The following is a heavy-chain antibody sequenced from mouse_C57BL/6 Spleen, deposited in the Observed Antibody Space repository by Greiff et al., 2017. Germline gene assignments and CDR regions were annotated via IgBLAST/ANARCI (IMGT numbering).Heavy chain of an antibody. V-gene: IGHV1-52*01. D-gene: IGHD1-1*01. CDR3: ARGYGSSYYWYFDV. CDR2: IDPSDSET. CDR1: GYTFTSYW. J-gene: IGHJ1*03. Sequence: QVQLQQPGAELVRPGSSVKLSCKASGYTFTSYWMHWVKQRPIQGLEWIGKIDPSDSETHYNQKFKDKATLTVDKSSSTAYMQLSSLTSEDSAVYYCARGYGSSYYWYFDVWGTGTTVTVSS.